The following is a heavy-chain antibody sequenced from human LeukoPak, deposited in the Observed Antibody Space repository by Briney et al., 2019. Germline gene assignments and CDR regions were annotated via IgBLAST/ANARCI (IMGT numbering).Heavy chain of an antibody. CDR3: ARETKAVSRYSSGWSDFDY. J-gene: IGHJ4*02. CDR1: GYTFTSYG. D-gene: IGHD6-19*01. CDR2: ISAYNGNT. V-gene: IGHV1-18*01. Sequence: ASVKVSCKASGYTFTSYGISWVRQAPGQGLEWMGWISAYNGNTNYAQKLQGRVTMTTDTSTSTAYMELRSLRSDDTAVYYCARETKAVSRYSSGWSDFDYWGQGTLVTVSS.